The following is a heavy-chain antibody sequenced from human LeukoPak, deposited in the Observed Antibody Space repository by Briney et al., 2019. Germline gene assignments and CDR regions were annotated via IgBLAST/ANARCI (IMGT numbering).Heavy chain of an antibody. CDR3: ARGVRQLDY. CDR2: IYTSGST. V-gene: IGHV4-61*02. CDR1: GGSISSGSYY. Sequence: SQTLSLTCTASGGSISSGSYYWSWIRQPAGKGLEWIGRIYTSGSTNYNPSLKSRVTISVDTSKNQFSLKLSSVTAADTAVYYCARGVRQLDYWGQGTLVTVSS. D-gene: IGHD6-6*01. J-gene: IGHJ4*02.